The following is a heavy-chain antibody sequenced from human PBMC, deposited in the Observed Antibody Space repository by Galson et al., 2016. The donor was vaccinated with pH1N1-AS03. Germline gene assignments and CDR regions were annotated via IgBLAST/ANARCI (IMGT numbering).Heavy chain of an antibody. CDR3: ARDNEPSAMLDY. V-gene: IGHV1-69*04. J-gene: IGHJ4*02. CDR2: INPMVGIT. D-gene: IGHD2-2*01. CDR1: GDTLRSHT. Sequence: SVKVSCKASGDTLRSHTINWVRQAPGQGLEWMGRINPMVGITDYAQNVQGRVTMTTDTSTSTAYMELRNLRSDDTAVYFCARDNEPSAMLDYWGQGTLVTVSS.